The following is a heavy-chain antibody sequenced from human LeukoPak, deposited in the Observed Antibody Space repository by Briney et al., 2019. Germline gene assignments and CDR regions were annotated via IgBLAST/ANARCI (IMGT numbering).Heavy chain of an antibody. D-gene: IGHD3-10*01. CDR3: ARGPTPYGSGSYYDYYYYYMDV. J-gene: IGHJ6*03. V-gene: IGHV1-69*05. CDR1: GGTFSSYA. Sequence: ASVKVSCKASGGTFSSYAISWVRQAPGQGLEWMGGIIPIFGTANYAQKFQGRVTITTDESTSTAYMELSSLRSEDTAVYYCARGPTPYGSGSYYDYYYYYMDVWGKGTTVTVSS. CDR2: IIPIFGTA.